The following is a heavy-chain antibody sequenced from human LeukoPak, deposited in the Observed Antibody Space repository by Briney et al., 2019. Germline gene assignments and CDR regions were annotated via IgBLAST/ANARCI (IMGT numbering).Heavy chain of an antibody. D-gene: IGHD2-15*01. J-gene: IGHJ3*02. V-gene: IGHV4-30-4*02. CDR1: GGSISSGDYY. CDR2: IYYSGST. Sequence: PSETLSLTCTVSGGSISSGDYYWSWIRQPPGKGLEWIGYIYYSGSTYYNPSLKSRVTISVDTSKNQFSLKLSSVTAADTAVYYCARVEGHYSDAFDIWGQGTMVTVSS. CDR3: ARVEGHYSDAFDI.